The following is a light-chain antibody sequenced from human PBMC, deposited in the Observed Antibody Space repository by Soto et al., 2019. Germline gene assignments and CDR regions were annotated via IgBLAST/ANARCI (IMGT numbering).Light chain of an antibody. CDR2: GAS. V-gene: IGKV3-15*01. CDR3: QQYEKWPPSIT. CDR1: QPVNNN. Sequence: RVMTQSPATLSVSPGDRVTLSCRSSQPVNNNLAWYQHKPGQAPRLLIYGASTRATGISARFSGGGSGTEFTLTISSLQSEDFALYFCQQYEKWPPSITFGQGTRLEI. J-gene: IGKJ5*01.